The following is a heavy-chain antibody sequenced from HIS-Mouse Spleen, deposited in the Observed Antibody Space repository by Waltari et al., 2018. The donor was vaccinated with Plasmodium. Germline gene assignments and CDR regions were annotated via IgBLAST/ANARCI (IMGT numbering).Heavy chain of an antibody. V-gene: IGHV4-59*01. CDR1: VCSISSYY. D-gene: IGHD6-6*01. J-gene: IGHJ6*02. Sequence: QVQLQESGPGLVKPSETLSLTCTVSVCSISSYYWSWIRQPPGKGLEWIGYIYYSGSTNYNPSLKSRVTISVDTSKNQFSLKLSSVTAADTAVYYCARGGAARGYYYGMDVWGQGTTVTVSS. CDR2: IYYSGST. CDR3: ARGGAARGYYYGMDV.